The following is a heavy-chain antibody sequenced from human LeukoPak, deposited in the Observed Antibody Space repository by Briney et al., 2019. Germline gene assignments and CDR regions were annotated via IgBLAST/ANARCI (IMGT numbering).Heavy chain of an antibody. J-gene: IGHJ4*02. CDR2: ISSSSSYI. CDR1: GFTFSSYS. CDR3: ARGAAAASLPQSIDY. V-gene: IGHV3-21*01. D-gene: IGHD6-13*01. Sequence: GGSLRLSCAASGFTFSSYSMNWVRQAPGKGLEWVSSISSSSSYIYYADSVKGRFTISRDNAKNSLYLQMNSLRAEDTAVYYCARGAAAASLPQSIDYWGQGTLVTVSS.